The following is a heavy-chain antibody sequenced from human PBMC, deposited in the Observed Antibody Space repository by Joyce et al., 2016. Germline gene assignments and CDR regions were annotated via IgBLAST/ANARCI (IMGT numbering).Heavy chain of an antibody. Sequence: QVQLVQSGAEVKKPGASVKVSCKASGYTFITYTMHWGRQAPGQRPEWMGWINGGNGNTEYSQKFQDRVTITRDTCASTAYMELSSLRSEDTAVYYCARDAPPTYYYDSSGLPDAFDIWGQGTMVTVSS. J-gene: IGHJ3*02. CDR1: GYTFITYT. CDR2: INGGNGNT. D-gene: IGHD3-22*01. CDR3: ARDAPPTYYYDSSGLPDAFDI. V-gene: IGHV1-3*01.